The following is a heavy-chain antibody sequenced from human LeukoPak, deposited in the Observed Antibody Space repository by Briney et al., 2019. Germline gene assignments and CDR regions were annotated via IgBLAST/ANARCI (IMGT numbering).Heavy chain of an antibody. V-gene: IGHV4-59*01. CDR1: GGSISSYY. Sequence: PSETLSLTCTVSGGSISSYYWSWIRQPPGKGLEWIGYIYYSGSTNYNPSLKSRVTISVDTSKNQFSLKLSSVTAADTAVYYCARGPQTYCYDTDAFDIWGQGTMVTVSS. D-gene: IGHD3-22*01. J-gene: IGHJ3*02. CDR2: IYYSGST. CDR3: ARGPQTYCYDTDAFDI.